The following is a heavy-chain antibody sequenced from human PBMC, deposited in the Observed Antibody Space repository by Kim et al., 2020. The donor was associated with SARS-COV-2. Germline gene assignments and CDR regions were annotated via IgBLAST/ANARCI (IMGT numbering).Heavy chain of an antibody. CDR3: ARYDILAGCLSL. V-gene: IGHV5-10-1*01. D-gene: IGHD3-9*01. J-gene: IGHJ4*02. CDR1: GYNYPSYW. Sequence: GESLKISCKGSGYNYPSYWISRVRQMPGKGLEWIGRIDPSDSNPQYSPSFQGRVTISIYKSIKTAYLQWSSLKASDTAIYYCARYDILAGCLSLWGQGTLVTVSS. CDR2: IDPSDSNP.